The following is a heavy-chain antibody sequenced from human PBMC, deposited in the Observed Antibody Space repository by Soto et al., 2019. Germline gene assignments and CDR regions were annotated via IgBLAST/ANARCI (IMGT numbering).Heavy chain of an antibody. CDR3: AWSSRWSGFFEC. Sequence: EVQLVESGGGLVQPGGSLRLSCAASGLTVTNSYMSWVRQAPGKGLEWVSVIYSDGSTYYTDSVKGRFTISRDNAKNTLCLQMNSLIAEDTDVYYCAWSSRWSGFFECWGQGSLVTVSS. CDR1: GLTVTNSY. J-gene: IGHJ4*02. V-gene: IGHV3-66*01. D-gene: IGHD6-13*01. CDR2: IYSDGST.